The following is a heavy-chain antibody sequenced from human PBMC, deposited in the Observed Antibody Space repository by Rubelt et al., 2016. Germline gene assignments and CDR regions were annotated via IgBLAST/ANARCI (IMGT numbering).Heavy chain of an antibody. CDR1: D. J-gene: IGHJ4*02. Sequence: DINWVRQATGQGLEWMGWMNPNSGNTGYAQKFQGRVTMTRNTSISTAYMELSSLRSEDTAVYYCARGPTAAPYYFDYWGQGTLVTVSS. CDR3: ARGPTAAPYYFDY. V-gene: IGHV1-8*01. CDR2: MNPNSGNT. D-gene: IGHD6-13*01.